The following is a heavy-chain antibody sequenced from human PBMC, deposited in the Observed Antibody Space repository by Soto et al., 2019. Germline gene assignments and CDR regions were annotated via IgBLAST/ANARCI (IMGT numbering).Heavy chain of an antibody. CDR3: AREDFYRFDY. Sequence: EVQLVESGGGLVQPGGSLRVSCAASGFTFTSYWMSWVRQAPGKGLEWVANIKEDGSAKYYLDYVKGRFTISRDNAKNALYLQMNSLRADDTAVYSCAREDFYRFDYWGQGNLVTVSS. CDR2: IKEDGSAK. J-gene: IGHJ4*02. V-gene: IGHV3-7*01. CDR1: GFTFTSYW.